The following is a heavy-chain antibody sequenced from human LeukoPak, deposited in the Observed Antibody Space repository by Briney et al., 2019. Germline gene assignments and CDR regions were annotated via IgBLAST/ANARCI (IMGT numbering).Heavy chain of an antibody. J-gene: IGHJ4*02. V-gene: IGHV3-7*01. CDR2: IKEDGSEK. CDR1: GFTFSSYW. Sequence: GGSLRLSCAVSGFTFSSYWMSWVRQAPGKGLEWVGNIKEDGSEKYYVDSVKGRFTISRDNSKNSLYLQMNSLGAEDTAVYYCARDSFETDIDYWGQGTLVTVSS. CDR3: ARDSFETDIDY. D-gene: IGHD1-14*01.